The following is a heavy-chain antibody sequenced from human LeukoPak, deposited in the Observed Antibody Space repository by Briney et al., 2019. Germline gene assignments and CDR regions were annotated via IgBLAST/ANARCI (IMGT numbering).Heavy chain of an antibody. D-gene: IGHD3-10*01. V-gene: IGHV3-23*01. Sequence: GGSLRLSCAASGFTFSNCGMSWVRQTPGRGWEWVSAISGSGDSTYYADSVKGRFTISRDNYKNTLYLQMNSLRAEDTAVYCCASHYGSGSWNWLDPWGQGTLVTVSS. CDR2: ISGSGDST. J-gene: IGHJ5*02. CDR1: GFTFSNCG. CDR3: ASHYGSGSWNWLDP.